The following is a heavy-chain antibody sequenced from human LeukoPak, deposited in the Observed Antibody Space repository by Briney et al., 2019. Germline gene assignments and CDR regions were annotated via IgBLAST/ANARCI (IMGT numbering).Heavy chain of an antibody. J-gene: IGHJ5*02. D-gene: IGHD4-11*01. CDR1: GYTFTSYY. CDR3: ARDLAYSNYGTWPYNWFDP. V-gene: IGHV1-46*01. CDR2: INPSGGST. Sequence: ASAKVSCKASGYTFTSYYMHWVRQAPGQGLEWMGIINPSGGSTSYAQKFQGRVTMTRDTSTSTVYMEPSSLRSEDTAVYYCARDLAYSNYGTWPYNWFDPWGQGTLVTVSS.